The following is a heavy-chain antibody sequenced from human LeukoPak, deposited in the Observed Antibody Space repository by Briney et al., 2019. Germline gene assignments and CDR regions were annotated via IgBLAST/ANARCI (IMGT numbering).Heavy chain of an antibody. J-gene: IGHJ4*02. CDR2: IKKDGIEK. Sequence: GGSLRLSCVVSGFTLSSDWMSWVRQAPGKGLEWVANIKKDGIEKYYVESEKGRFTISRDNAKNSLYLQMNSLRAEDPAVYYCARGRYSSRSGGYYFDIWGQGTLVTVSS. CDR3: ARGRYSSRSGGYYFDI. CDR1: GFTLSSDW. D-gene: IGHD2-2*01. V-gene: IGHV3-7*01.